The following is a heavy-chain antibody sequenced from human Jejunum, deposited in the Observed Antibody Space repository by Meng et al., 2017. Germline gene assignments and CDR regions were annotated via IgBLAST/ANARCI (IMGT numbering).Heavy chain of an antibody. D-gene: IGHD1-26*01. J-gene: IGHJ5*02. CDR3: AGVLGGATRIDP. CDR1: GGSINSGYNH. CDR2: SYTSGST. V-gene: IGHV4-61*02. Sequence: SETLSLTCTVSGGSINSGYNHWSWIRQPAGEGLEWIGRSYTSGSTSYNPYLKSRVTISVDTAKNQFSLKLSSVTAADTAVYYCAGVLGGATRIDPWGQGTLVTVSS.